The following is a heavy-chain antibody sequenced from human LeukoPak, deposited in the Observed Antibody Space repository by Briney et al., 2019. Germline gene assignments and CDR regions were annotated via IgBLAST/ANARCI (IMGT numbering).Heavy chain of an antibody. J-gene: IGHJ4*02. CDR3: ARTPIVGATTFFNY. CDR1: GGSISSSSYY. Sequence: SETLSLTCTVSGGSISSSSYYWGWIRQPPGKGLEWIGSIYYSGSTYYNPSLKGRVTISVDTSKNQFPLKLSSVTAADTAVYYCARTPIVGATTFFNYWGQGTLVTVSS. D-gene: IGHD1-26*01. V-gene: IGHV4-39*06. CDR2: IYYSGST.